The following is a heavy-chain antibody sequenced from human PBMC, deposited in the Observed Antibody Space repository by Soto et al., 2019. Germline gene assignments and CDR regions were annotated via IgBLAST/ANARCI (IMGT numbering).Heavy chain of an antibody. Sequence: QVQLVQSGAEVKKPGSSVKVSCKASGGTFSSYAISWVRQAPGQGLEWMGGIIPIFGTANYAQKFQGRVTITADESTSTAYMELSSLRSEDTAVYYCASALPALSGGRHGYYGAFDIWGQGTMVTVSS. V-gene: IGHV1-69*12. CDR1: GGTFSSYA. CDR3: ASALPALSGGRHGYYGAFDI. D-gene: IGHD2-15*01. J-gene: IGHJ3*02. CDR2: IIPIFGTA.